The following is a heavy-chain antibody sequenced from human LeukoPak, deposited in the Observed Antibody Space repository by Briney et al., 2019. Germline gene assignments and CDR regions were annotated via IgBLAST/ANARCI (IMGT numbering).Heavy chain of an antibody. J-gene: IGHJ4*02. D-gene: IGHD5-12*01. CDR3: ANLDIVTTIGSFFL. CDR1: GLTVSTRY. Sequence: GGSLRLSCAASGLTVSTRYMSWVRQAPGKGLEWVSIIYSGGSTFYTDSVKGRFTISRDNSKNTLYLQMNSLRAEDTAVYYCANLDIVTTIGSFFLWGQGTLVTVSS. CDR2: IYSGGST. V-gene: IGHV3-53*01.